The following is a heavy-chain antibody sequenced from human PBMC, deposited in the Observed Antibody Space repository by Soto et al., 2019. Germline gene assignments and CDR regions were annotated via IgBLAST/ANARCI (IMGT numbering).Heavy chain of an antibody. J-gene: IGHJ6*03. V-gene: IGHV1-46*03. CDR1: GYTFTGYY. CDR2: INPSGGST. D-gene: IGHD2-2*01. Sequence: ASVKVSCKASGYTFTGYYMHWVRQAPGQGLEWMGIINPSGGSTSYAQKFQGRVTMTRDTSTSTVYMELSSLRSEDTAVYYCAREQLPSYYYYYMDVWGKGTTVTVSS. CDR3: AREQLPSYYYYYMDV.